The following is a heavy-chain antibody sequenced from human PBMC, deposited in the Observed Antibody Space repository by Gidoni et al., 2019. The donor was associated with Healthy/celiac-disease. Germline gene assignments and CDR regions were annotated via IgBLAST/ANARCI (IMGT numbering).Heavy chain of an antibody. D-gene: IGHD3-22*01. Sequence: QVQLPQWGAGLLKPSETLSLTCAVYGGSFSGYYWSWIRQPPGKGLEWIGEINHSGSTNYTPSHKSRVTISVDTSKNQFSLKLSSVTAADTAVYYCAREGPSGYRSYYYYGMDVWGQGTTVTVSS. CDR3: AREGPSGYRSYYYYGMDV. CDR2: INHSGST. CDR1: GGSFSGYY. V-gene: IGHV4-34*01. J-gene: IGHJ6*02.